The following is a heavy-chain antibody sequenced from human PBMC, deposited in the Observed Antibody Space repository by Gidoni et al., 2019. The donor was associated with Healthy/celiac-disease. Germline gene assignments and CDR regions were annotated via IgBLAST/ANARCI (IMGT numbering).Heavy chain of an antibody. CDR3: ARIPGY. J-gene: IGHJ4*02. D-gene: IGHD3-10*01. Sequence: QGQLQESGPGLVKPSEALSLTCAVSGYSIRGIYHSGSTYYNPSLKSRVTISVDTSKNQFSLKLSSVAAADTAVYYCARIPGYWGQGTLVTVSS. CDR2: YHSGST. V-gene: IGHV4-28*01. CDR1: GYSIRG.